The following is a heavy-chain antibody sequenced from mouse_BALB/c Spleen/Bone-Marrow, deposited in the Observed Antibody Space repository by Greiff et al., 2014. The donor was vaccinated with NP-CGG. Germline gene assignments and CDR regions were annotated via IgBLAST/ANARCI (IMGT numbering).Heavy chain of an antibody. CDR1: GFTFSSYD. J-gene: IGHJ3*01. V-gene: IGHV5-6*01. CDR3: SRLSYDYDGAWFAY. D-gene: IGHD2-4*01. CDR2: IGSGGSYT. Sequence: VQLKESGGDLVRPGGSLKLSCAASGFTFSSYDMSWVRQTPDKRLEWVATIGSGGSYTYYPDSVKGRLTISRDNAKNTLYLQMSSLKSEDTAMYYCSRLSYDYDGAWFAYWGQGTLVTVSA.